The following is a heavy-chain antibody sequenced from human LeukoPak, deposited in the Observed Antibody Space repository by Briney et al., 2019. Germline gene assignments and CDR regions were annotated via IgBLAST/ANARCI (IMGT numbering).Heavy chain of an antibody. D-gene: IGHD3-22*01. CDR2: IWYDGSNK. J-gene: IGHJ3*02. CDR3: ARAVRYYDSSGYYYSDENAFDI. V-gene: IGHV3-33*01. Sequence: PGRSLRLSCAASGFTFSSYGMHWVRQAPGKGLEWVAVIWYDGSNKYYADSVKGRFTISRDNAKNSLYLQMNSLRAEDTAVYYCARAVRYYDSSGYYYSDENAFDIWGQGTMVTVSS. CDR1: GFTFSSYG.